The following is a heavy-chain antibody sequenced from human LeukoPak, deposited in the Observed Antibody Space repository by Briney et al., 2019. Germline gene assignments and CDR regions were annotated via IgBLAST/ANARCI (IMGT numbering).Heavy chain of an antibody. D-gene: IGHD5-24*01. J-gene: IGHJ4*02. CDR2: INSSGGST. Sequence: GGSLRLSCSASGFTFSAYAMHWVRQAPGKGLEYVLAINSSGGSTYYTDSVKGRFTISRDNSKNMVYLQMSSLRPEDTAVYYCVKEMATITSPFDYWGQGTLVTVSS. V-gene: IGHV3-64D*09. CDR3: VKEMATITSPFDY. CDR1: GFTFSAYA.